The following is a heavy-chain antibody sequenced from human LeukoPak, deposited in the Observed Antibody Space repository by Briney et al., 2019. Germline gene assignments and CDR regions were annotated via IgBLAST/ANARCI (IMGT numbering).Heavy chain of an antibody. V-gene: IGHV3-74*01. D-gene: IGHD1-1*01. J-gene: IGHJ4*02. Sequence: HPGGSLRLSCAASGFTFSSYWMHWVRQAPGKGLVWVSRINSDGSSTSYADSVKGRFTISRDNAENTLYLQMNSLRAEDTAVYYCARGATWNDVNYWGQGTLVTVSS. CDR3: ARGATWNDVNY. CDR1: GFTFSSYW. CDR2: INSDGSST.